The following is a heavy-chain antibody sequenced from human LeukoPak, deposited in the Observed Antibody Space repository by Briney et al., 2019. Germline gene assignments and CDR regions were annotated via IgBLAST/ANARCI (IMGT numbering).Heavy chain of an antibody. V-gene: IGHV3-30*04. J-gene: IGHJ4*02. CDR3: ARSHSRVLLSDY. CDR2: ISYDGSNK. D-gene: IGHD6-13*01. CDR1: GFTFSSYA. Sequence: PGRSLRLSCAASGFTFSSYAMRWVRQAPGKGLEWVAVISYDGSNKYYADSVKGRFTISRDNSKNTLYLQMNSLRAEDTAVYYCARSHSRVLLSDYWGQGTLVTVSS.